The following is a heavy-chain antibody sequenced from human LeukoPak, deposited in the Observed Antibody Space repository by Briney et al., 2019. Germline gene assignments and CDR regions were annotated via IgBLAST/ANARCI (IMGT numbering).Heavy chain of an antibody. CDR2: INEAGSET. CDR3: AREDDWNYEDY. CDR1: GFSFSSFW. V-gene: IGHV3-7*01. D-gene: IGHD1-7*01. J-gene: IGHJ4*02. Sequence: PGGSLRLSCAASGFSFSSFWMSWVRQVPGTGLEWLANINEAGSETYYVDSVKGRFTISRDNAKNSLYLQMNSLRAEDTAIYYCAREDDWNYEDYWGQGTLVTVSS.